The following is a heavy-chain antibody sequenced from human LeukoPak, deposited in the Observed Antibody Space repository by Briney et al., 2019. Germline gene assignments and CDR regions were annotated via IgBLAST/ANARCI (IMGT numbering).Heavy chain of an antibody. CDR1: GFTFSSYA. Sequence: PGGSLRLSCAASGFTFSSYAMSWVRQAPGKGLEWVSSFSGSGGSTYFADSVRGRFTVSRDNSKNTLYLQMNSLRAEDTAVYYCAKTLGSGSYYPYTNWGQGTLVTVSS. CDR3: AKTLGSGSYYPYTN. J-gene: IGHJ4*02. V-gene: IGHV3-23*01. CDR2: FSGSGGST. D-gene: IGHD3-10*01.